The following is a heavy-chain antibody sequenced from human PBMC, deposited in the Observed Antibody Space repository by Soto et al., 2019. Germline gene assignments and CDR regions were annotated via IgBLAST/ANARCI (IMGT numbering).Heavy chain of an antibody. CDR3: ARQQNGVCYTPCLPQNWFDP. V-gene: IGHV4-34*01. CDR1: GGSFSGYY. D-gene: IGHD2-8*01. J-gene: IGHJ5*02. CDR2: INHSGST. Sequence: ETLSLTCAVYGGSFSGYYWSWIRQPPGKGLEWIGEINHSGSTNYNPSLKSRVTISVDTSKNQFSLKLSSVTAADTAVYYCARQQNGVCYTPCLPQNWFDPWGQGTLVTVSS.